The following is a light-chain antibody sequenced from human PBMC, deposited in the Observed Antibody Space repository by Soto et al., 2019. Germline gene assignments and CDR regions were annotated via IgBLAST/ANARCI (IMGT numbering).Light chain of an antibody. V-gene: IGKV1-5*03. CDR3: QQYETYWT. CDR2: KAS. Sequence: DIQMTQSPSTLSASVGDRVTITCRASQSISNWLAWYQQKPGKAPKLLIYKASSLESGVPSRFSGSGSGTEFTLTISSLQSEDFATYFCQQYETYWTFGQGTKVDIK. J-gene: IGKJ1*01. CDR1: QSISNW.